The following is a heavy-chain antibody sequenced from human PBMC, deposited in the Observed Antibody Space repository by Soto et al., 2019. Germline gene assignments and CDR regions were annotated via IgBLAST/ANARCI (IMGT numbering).Heavy chain of an antibody. CDR3: ARDRDHSLDY. V-gene: IGHV1-18*01. CDR2: ISADSGNT. Sequence: QVQLVQSGPEVKKPGASVLVSCKASGYTVSSNGISWVRQAPGQGLEWMGWISADSGNTNYGQKFQGRVTMTTDRSTSTAYMGLRSLRSDDTAVYYCARDRDHSLDYWGQGTLVTVSS. D-gene: IGHD5-18*01. J-gene: IGHJ4*02. CDR1: GYTVSSNG.